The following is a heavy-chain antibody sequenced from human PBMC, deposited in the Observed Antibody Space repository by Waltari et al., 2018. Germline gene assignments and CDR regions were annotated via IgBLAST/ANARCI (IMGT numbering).Heavy chain of an antibody. CDR2: A. J-gene: IGHJ6*02. D-gene: IGHD6-13*01. CDR3: ARGMAAEGYYYYGMDV. V-gene: IGHV1-69*01. Sequence: ANYAQKFQGRVTITADESTSTAYMELSSLRSEDTAVYYCARGMAAEGYYYYGMDVWGQGTTVTVSS.